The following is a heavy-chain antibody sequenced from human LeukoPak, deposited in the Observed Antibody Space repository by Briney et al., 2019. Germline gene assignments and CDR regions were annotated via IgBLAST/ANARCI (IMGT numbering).Heavy chain of an antibody. CDR3: AKDLGGGYEFPDAFDI. CDR1: GFTFDDYA. V-gene: IGHV3-9*01. J-gene: IGHJ3*02. Sequence: PGRSLRLSCAASGFTFDDYAMHWVRQAPGKGLEWVSGISWNSGSIGYADSVKGRFTISRDNAKNSLYLQMNSLRAEDTALYYCAKDLGGGYEFPDAFDIWGQGTMVTVSS. D-gene: IGHD5-12*01. CDR2: ISWNSGSI.